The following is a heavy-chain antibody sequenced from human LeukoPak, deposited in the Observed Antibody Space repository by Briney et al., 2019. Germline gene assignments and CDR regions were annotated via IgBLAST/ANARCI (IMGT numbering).Heavy chain of an antibody. CDR1: GYTFTTYD. V-gene: IGHV1-8*01. CDR3: ARGLGDYYDTSGHYYAVPAH. D-gene: IGHD3-22*01. CDR2: MNPDSGDA. Sequence: ASVKVSCKASGYTFTTYDITWVRQATGQGLEWMGWMNPDSGDAAYAQKFQGRVAMTRDTSISTAYMELSSLGSEDTAVYYCARGLGDYYDTSGHYYAVPAHWGQGTLVTVSS. J-gene: IGHJ4*02.